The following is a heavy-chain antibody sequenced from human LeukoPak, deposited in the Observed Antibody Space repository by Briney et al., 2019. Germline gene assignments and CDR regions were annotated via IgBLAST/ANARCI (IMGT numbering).Heavy chain of an antibody. J-gene: IGHJ3*02. Sequence: PSETLSLTCSVSGDSISGSDYYWSWIRQPPGKGLEWIGYIYYSGSTYYNSSLKSRVTISVDTSKNQFSLKLSSVTAADTAVYYCARDPLHHDAFDIWGQGTMVTVSS. CDR3: ARDPLHHDAFDI. CDR2: IYYSGST. V-gene: IGHV4-30-4*01. CDR1: GDSISGSDYY.